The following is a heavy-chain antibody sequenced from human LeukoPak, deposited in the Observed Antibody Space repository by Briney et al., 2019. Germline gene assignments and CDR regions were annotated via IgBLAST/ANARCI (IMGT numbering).Heavy chain of an antibody. CDR3: ARGYCSSTSCYLYYYYMDV. CDR1: GYTFTSYD. J-gene: IGHJ6*03. Sequence: ASVKVSCKASGYTFTSYDINWVRPATGQGLEWMGWMNPNSGNTGYAQKFQGRVTMTRNTSISTAYMELSSLRSGDTAVYYCARGYCSSTSCYLYYYYMDVWGKGTTVTVSS. D-gene: IGHD2-2*01. V-gene: IGHV1-8*01. CDR2: MNPNSGNT.